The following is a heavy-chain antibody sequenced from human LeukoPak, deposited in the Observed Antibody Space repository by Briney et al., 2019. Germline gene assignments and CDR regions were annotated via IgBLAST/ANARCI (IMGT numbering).Heavy chain of an antibody. CDR3: ARAELRDVWFDP. V-gene: IGHV1-3*03. Sequence: ASVKVSCKASGYTFSNYAIHWVRQAPGQRLEWMGWITAGNGNTKYSQKLQGRVTITKNTSASTAYMELSSLRSEDMAVYYCARAELRDVWFDPWGQGTLVTVSS. CDR1: GYTFSNYA. D-gene: IGHD2/OR15-2a*01. J-gene: IGHJ5*02. CDR2: ITAGNGNT.